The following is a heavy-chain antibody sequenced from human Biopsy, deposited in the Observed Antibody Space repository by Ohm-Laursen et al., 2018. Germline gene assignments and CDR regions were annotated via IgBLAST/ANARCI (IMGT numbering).Heavy chain of an antibody. CDR2: IDPDSGRT. Sequence: GALVKVSCKASGYTFSLYHIHWVRQAPGQGLEWMGWIDPDSGRTSFGQNFQGRVTMTSDTSTGTAYLELTRLRSDDTAVYYCARDPYCSGGNCYSPLDHWGQGTLVTVSA. J-gene: IGHJ4*02. CDR1: GYTFSLYH. CDR3: ARDPYCSGGNCYSPLDH. V-gene: IGHV1-2*02. D-gene: IGHD2-15*01.